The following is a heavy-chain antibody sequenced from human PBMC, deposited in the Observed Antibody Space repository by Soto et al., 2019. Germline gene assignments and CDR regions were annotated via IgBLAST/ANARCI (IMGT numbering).Heavy chain of an antibody. V-gene: IGHV1-18*04. D-gene: IGHD3-16*02. CDR3: AREGGVWGSFRYFDY. Sequence: QVQLVQSGVEVQKPGASVKVSCKASGYTFSSYVINWLRQAPGQGLEWMGWISPYNGNTSYGQNLQGRVTMTTDTSTSIVDMELRSLRSDDTAVYYCAREGGVWGSFRYFDYWGQGTLVTVSP. J-gene: IGHJ4*02. CDR2: ISPYNGNT. CDR1: GYTFSSYV.